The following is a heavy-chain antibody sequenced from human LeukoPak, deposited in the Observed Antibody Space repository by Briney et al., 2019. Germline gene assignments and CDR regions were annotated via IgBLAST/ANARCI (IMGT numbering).Heavy chain of an antibody. CDR1: GFTFSSYW. J-gene: IGHJ4*02. D-gene: IGHD1-26*01. V-gene: IGHV3-23*01. CDR2: ISADGGDT. Sequence: GGSLRLSCAASGFTFSSYWIHWVRQAPGKGLEWVSAISADGGDTYYADSVKGRFTISRDNSKNTLDLHMSSLRAEDTAIYYCANWQSGSRVFFDYWGQGTLVTVSS. CDR3: ANWQSGSRVFFDY.